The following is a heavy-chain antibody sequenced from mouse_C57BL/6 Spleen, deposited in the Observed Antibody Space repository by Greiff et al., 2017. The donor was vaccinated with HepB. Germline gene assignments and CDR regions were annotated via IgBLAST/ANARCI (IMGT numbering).Heavy chain of an antibody. D-gene: IGHD1-1*01. Sequence: EVHLVESGGGLVKPGGSLKLSCAASGFTFSSYAMSWVRQTPEKRLEWVATISDGGSYTYYPDNVKGRFTISRDNAKNNLYLQMSHLKSEDTAMYYCARASITTTYFDYWGQGTTLTVSS. CDR2: ISDGGSYT. J-gene: IGHJ2*01. CDR3: ARASITTTYFDY. CDR1: GFTFSSYA. V-gene: IGHV5-4*01.